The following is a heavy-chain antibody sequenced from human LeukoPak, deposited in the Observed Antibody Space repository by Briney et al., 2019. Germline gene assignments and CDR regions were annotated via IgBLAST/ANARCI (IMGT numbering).Heavy chain of an antibody. J-gene: IGHJ3*02. V-gene: IGHV4-30-4*02. CDR2: IYYSGST. CDR3: AIGTTVNPRGAFDI. D-gene: IGHD1-1*01. Sequence: SETLSLTCTVSGGSISSGDYYWSWIRQPPGKGLEWIGYIYYSGSTYYNPSLKSRVTISVDTSKNQFSLKLSSVTAADTAVYYCAIGTTVNPRGAFDIWGQGTMVTVSS. CDR1: GGSISSGDYY.